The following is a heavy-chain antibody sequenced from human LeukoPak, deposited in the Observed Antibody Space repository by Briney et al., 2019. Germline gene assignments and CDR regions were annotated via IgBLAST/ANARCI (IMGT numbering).Heavy chain of an antibody. V-gene: IGHV4-34*01. CDR2: INHSGTT. CDR3: ARVPLRFLEPFDF. J-gene: IGHJ4*02. D-gene: IGHD3-3*01. Sequence: SETLSLTCSVYGGSLNGYYWGWIRQPPGKGLEWIGEINHSGTTNYNPSLKSRVTMSLDTSKNQFSLRLNSVTAADMAVYYCARVPLRFLEPFDFWGQGTLVTVSS. CDR1: GGSLNGYY.